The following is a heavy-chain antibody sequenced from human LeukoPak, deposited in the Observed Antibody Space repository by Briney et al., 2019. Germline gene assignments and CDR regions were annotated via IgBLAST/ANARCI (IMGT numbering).Heavy chain of an antibody. CDR3: AHLTLPYLSLAFDI. CDR1: GASISSYYLN. Sequence: TLSLTCTVSGASISSYYLNWIRQPPGKALEWLALIYWDDDKRYSPSLKSRLTITKDTSKNQVVLTMTNMDPVDTATYYCAHLTLPYLSLAFDIWGQGTMVTVSS. J-gene: IGHJ3*02. D-gene: IGHD4-23*01. V-gene: IGHV2-5*08. CDR2: IYWDDDK.